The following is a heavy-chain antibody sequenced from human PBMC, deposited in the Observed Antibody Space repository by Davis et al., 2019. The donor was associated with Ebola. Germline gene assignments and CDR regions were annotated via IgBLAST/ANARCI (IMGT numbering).Heavy chain of an antibody. D-gene: IGHD2/OR15-2a*01. Sequence: STYYADSVKGRFTISRHNSKNTLYLQMNSLRAEDTAVYYCARDREYGYYGMDVWGQGTTATVSS. CDR2: ST. J-gene: IGHJ6*02. V-gene: IGHV3-53*04. CDR3: ARDREYGYYGMDV.